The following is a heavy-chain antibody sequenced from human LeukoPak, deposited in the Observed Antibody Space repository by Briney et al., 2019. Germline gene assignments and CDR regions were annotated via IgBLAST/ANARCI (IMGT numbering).Heavy chain of an antibody. CDR1: GFSFSSYE. CDR2: ISASGTLT. D-gene: IGHD3-16*02. V-gene: IGHV3-48*03. Sequence: GGSLRLSCAASGFSFSSYEMNWVRQAPGKGLEWISYISASGTLTHYADSLKGRFTISRDNAKNSLSLQMNSLRAEDTAVYYCARHRTASDYWGQGTLVTVSS. J-gene: IGHJ4*02. CDR3: ARHRTASDY.